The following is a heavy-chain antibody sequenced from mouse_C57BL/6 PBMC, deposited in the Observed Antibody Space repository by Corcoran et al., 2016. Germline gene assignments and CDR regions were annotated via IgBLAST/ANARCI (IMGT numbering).Heavy chain of an antibody. J-gene: IGHJ1*03. D-gene: IGHD2-3*01. Sequence: QIQLVQSGPELKKPGETVKISCKASGYTFTTYGMSWVKQAPGKGLKWMGWINTYSGVPTYADDFKGRFAFSLETSASTAYLQINNLKNEDTATYFCARSGGYYFDWYFDVWGTGTTVTVSS. V-gene: IGHV9-3*01. CDR2: INTYSGVP. CDR1: GYTFTTYG. CDR3: ARSGGYYFDWYFDV.